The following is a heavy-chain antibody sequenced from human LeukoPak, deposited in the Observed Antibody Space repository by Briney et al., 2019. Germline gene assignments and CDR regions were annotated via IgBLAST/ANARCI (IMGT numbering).Heavy chain of an antibody. D-gene: IGHD3-9*01. Sequence: SETLSLTCTASGGSISSSSYYWGWIRQPPGKGLEWIGSIYCSGSTYYNPSLKSRVTISVDTSKNQFSLKLSSVTAADTAVYYCARQRYFDWLLSPFDYWGQGTLVTVSS. CDR3: ARQRYFDWLLSPFDY. CDR1: GGSISSSSYY. V-gene: IGHV4-39*07. CDR2: IYCSGST. J-gene: IGHJ4*02.